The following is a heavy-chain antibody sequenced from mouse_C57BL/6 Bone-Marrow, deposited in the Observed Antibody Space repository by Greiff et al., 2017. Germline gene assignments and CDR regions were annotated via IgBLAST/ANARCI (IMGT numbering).Heavy chain of an antibody. Sequence: QVQLQQPGAELVMPGASVKLSCKASGYTFTSYWMHWVKQRPGQGLEWIGEIDPSDSYTNYNQKFKGKSTLTVDKSSSTAYMQLSSLTSEDSAVYYCARQGGWGRGGDDWGQGTTLTVSS. V-gene: IGHV1-69*01. CDR2: IDPSDSYT. CDR1: GYTFTSYW. J-gene: IGHJ2*01. CDR3: ARQGGWGRGGDD. D-gene: IGHD1-1*02.